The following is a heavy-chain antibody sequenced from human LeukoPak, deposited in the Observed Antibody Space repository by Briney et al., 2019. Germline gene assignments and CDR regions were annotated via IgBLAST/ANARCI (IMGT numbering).Heavy chain of an antibody. J-gene: IGHJ4*02. CDR1: GFTLSNAW. Sequence: GGSLRLSCAASGFTLSNAWMSWVRQAPGKGLEWVGRIKSKTDGGTADYAAPVKGRFTISRDDSKNTLYLQMNSLKTEDTAVYYCTTDSFYCTNGVCYTDKPFDYWGQGTLVTVSS. D-gene: IGHD2-8*01. CDR2: IKSKTDGGTA. CDR3: TTDSFYCTNGVCYTDKPFDY. V-gene: IGHV3-15*01.